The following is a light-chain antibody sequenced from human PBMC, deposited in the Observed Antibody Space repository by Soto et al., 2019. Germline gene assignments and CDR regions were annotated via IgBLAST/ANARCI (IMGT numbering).Light chain of an antibody. CDR1: SSDVGTYKL. CDR3: CSYAGSSTWV. Sequence: QSVLTQPASVSGSPGQSITISCTGTSSDVGTYKLVSWYQHHPGKAPKLMIYEDSKRPSGVSNRFSASKSGNTASLTISGLQAEDEADYYCCSYAGSSTWVFGGGTQLTVL. CDR2: EDS. J-gene: IGLJ3*02. V-gene: IGLV2-23*01.